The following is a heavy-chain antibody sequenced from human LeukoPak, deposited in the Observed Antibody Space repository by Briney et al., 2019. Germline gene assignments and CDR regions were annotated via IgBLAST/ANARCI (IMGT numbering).Heavy chain of an antibody. CDR2: IYYSGST. CDR3: ARSEVVGSYGDQGYYWYFDL. V-gene: IGHV4-59*08. Sequence: SETLSLTCTVSGGSISSYYWSWIRQPPGKGLEWIGYIYYSGSTNYNPSLKSRVTISVDTSKNQFSLKLSSVTAADTAVYYCARSEVVGSYGDQGYYWYFDLWGRGTLVTVSS. J-gene: IGHJ2*01. D-gene: IGHD4-17*01. CDR1: GGSISSYY.